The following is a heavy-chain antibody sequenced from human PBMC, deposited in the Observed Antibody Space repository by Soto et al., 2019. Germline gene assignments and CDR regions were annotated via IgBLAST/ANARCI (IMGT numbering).Heavy chain of an antibody. CDR2: IYYSGST. J-gene: IGHJ6*02. CDR1: GGSISSGDYH. V-gene: IGHV4-30-4*01. CDR3: AREGGSSEGMDV. D-gene: IGHD6-6*01. Sequence: PSETLSLTCTVSGGSISSGDYHWSWIRQPPGKGLEWIGYIYYSGSTYYNPSLKSRVTISVDTSKNQFSLKLSSVTAADTAVYYCAREGGSSEGMDVWGQGTTVTVSS.